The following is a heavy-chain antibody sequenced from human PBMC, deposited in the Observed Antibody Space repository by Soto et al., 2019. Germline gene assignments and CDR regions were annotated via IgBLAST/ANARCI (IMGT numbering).Heavy chain of an antibody. J-gene: IGHJ3*02. CDR1: GFTFSSYV. V-gene: IGHV3-33*01. CDR3: ARGRDAFDI. Sequence: QVQLVESGGGVVQPGRSLRLSCASSGFTFSSYVMHWVRQAPGRGLEWVAVIWYDGINKYCADSVKGRFTISRDNSKNTLYLQMNSLRAEDTAVYYCARGRDAFDIWGQGTMVTVSS. CDR2: IWYDGINK.